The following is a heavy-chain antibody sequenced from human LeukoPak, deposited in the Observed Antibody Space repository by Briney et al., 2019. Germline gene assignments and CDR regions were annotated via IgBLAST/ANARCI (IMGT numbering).Heavy chain of an antibody. CDR2: ISYDGSNK. D-gene: IGHD5-18*01. J-gene: IGHJ4*02. CDR1: GFTFSSYA. CDR3: ARSSTHLRYSYGRRDFDY. V-gene: IGHV3-30*04. Sequence: GGSLRHSCAASGFTFSSYAMHWVRQAPGKGLEWVAVISYDGSNKYYADSVKGRFTIFRDNSKNTLYLQMNSLRAEDTAVYYCARSSTHLRYSYGRRDFDYWGQGTLVTVSS.